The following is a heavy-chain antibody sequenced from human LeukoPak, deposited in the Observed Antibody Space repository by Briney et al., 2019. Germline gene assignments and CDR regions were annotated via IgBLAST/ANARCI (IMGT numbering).Heavy chain of an antibody. J-gene: IGHJ5*02. CDR1: GGSISSGLYS. D-gene: IGHD2-2*01. CDR3: ARLQYCSGTSCYWFDP. V-gene: IGHV4-30-2*01. Sequence: SETLSLTCDVSGGSISSGLYSWSWIRQPLGKGLEWIGYIYHTGSTYCNPSLKSRVTISVDTSKNQFSLRLSSVTAADTAVYYCARLQYCSGTSCYWFDPWGQGTLVTVSS. CDR2: IYHTGST.